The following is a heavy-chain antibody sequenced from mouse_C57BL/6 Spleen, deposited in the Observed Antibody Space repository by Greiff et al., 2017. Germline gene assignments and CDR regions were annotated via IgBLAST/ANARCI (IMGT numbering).Heavy chain of an antibody. CDR3: ARDSAHLDY. CDR1: GYTFTSYT. CDR2: INPSSGYT. V-gene: IGHV1-4*01. J-gene: IGHJ2*01. Sequence: QVQLKESGAELARPGASVKMSCKASGYTFTSYTMHWVKQRPGQGLEWIGYINPSSGYTKYNQKFKDKATLTADKSSSTAYMQLSSLTSEDSAVYYCARDSAHLDYWGQGTTLTVSS.